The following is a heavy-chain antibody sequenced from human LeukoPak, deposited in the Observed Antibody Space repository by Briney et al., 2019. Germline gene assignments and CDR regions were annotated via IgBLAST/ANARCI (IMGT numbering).Heavy chain of an antibody. CDR2: IYTSGST. V-gene: IGHV4-4*07. D-gene: IGHD6-19*01. CDR1: GGSISSYY. J-gene: IGHJ4*02. Sequence: SETLSLTCTVSGGSISSYYWSWIRQPAGKGLEWIGRIYTSGSTNYNPSLKSRVTMSVDTSKNQFSLKLSSVTAADTAVYYCARDRQQWLVRAFDYWGQGTPVTVSS. CDR3: ARDRQQWLVRAFDY.